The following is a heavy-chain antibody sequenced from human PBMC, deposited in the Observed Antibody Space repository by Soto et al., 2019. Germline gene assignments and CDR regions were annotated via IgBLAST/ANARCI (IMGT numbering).Heavy chain of an antibody. CDR1: GGSISSSSYY. CDR3: ARHSPGRTPANY. Sequence: SETLSLTCTVSGGSISSSSYYWGWIRQPPGKGLEWIGSIYYSGSTYYNPSLKSRVTISVDTSKNQFSLKLSSVTAADTAVYYCARHSPGRTPANYWGQGTLVTVSS. V-gene: IGHV4-39*01. CDR2: IYYSGST. D-gene: IGHD6-25*01. J-gene: IGHJ4*02.